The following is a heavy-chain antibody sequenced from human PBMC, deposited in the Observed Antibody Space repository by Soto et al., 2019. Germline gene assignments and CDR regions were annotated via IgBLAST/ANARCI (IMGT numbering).Heavy chain of an antibody. D-gene: IGHD2-21*02. Sequence: QVQLVESGGGVILPGGSLRLSCAASGFTFSSYAMHWVRQAPGTGPEWVAATSSDGTDNVYADSVSGRFTISRDNSKYTLYLQMNSLRSEDAAVYYCARTYECAKSDCYRAFDIWGQGTMVTVSS. CDR1: GFTFSSYA. CDR2: TSSDGTDN. CDR3: ARTYECAKSDCYRAFDI. J-gene: IGHJ3*02. V-gene: IGHV3-30*04.